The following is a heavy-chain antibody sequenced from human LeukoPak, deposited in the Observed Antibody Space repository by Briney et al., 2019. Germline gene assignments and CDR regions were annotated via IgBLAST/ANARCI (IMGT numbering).Heavy chain of an antibody. V-gene: IGHV3-30*18. J-gene: IGHJ4*02. CDR1: GFTFSSYG. CDR2: ISYDGSNK. D-gene: IGHD3-22*01. CDR3: AKDRYDSSGYYDY. Sequence: GRSLRLSCAASGFTFSSYGMHWVRQAPGKGLEWVAVISYDGSNKYYADSVKGRFTISRDNSKNTLYLQVNSLRAEDTAVYYCAKDRYDSSGYYDYWGQGTLVTVSS.